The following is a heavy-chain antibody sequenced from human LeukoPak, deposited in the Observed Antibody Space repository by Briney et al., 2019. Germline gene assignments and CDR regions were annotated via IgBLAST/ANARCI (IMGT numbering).Heavy chain of an antibody. CDR1: GFTFDDYA. CDR2: ISWNSGSI. V-gene: IGHV3-9*01. D-gene: IGHD3-16*01. CDR3: AKDWAGGSYNWFDP. Sequence: GGSLRLSCAASGFTFDDYAMHWVRQAPGKGLEWVSGISWNSGSIGYADSVKGRFTISRDNAKNSLYLQMNSLRAEDTAVYYCAKDWAGGSYNWFDPWGQGTLVTVSS. J-gene: IGHJ5*02.